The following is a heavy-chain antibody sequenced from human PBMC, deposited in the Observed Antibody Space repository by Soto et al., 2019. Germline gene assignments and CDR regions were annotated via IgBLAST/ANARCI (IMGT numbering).Heavy chain of an antibody. CDR2: IYYSGST. Sequence: PSETLSLTCTVSGGSISSSSYYWGWIRQPPGKGLEWIGSIYYSGSTYYNPSLKSRVTISVDTSKNQFPLKLSSVTAADTAVYYCASLSYIVVVVAADYYFDYWGQGTLVTVSS. CDR1: GGSISSSSYY. D-gene: IGHD2-15*01. J-gene: IGHJ4*02. CDR3: ASLSYIVVVVAADYYFDY. V-gene: IGHV4-39*01.